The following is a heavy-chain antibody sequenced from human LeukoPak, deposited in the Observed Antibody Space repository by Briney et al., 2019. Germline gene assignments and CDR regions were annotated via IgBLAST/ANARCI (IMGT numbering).Heavy chain of an antibody. D-gene: IGHD4-17*01. CDR3: ARITTVSHYYGMDV. CDR2: IYHSGST. J-gene: IGHJ6*02. V-gene: IGHV4-4*02. CDR1: GGSISSSNR. Sequence: PSGTLSLTCAVSGGSISSSNRWSWVRQPPGKGLEWIGEIYHSGSTNYNPSLKSRVTISVDKSKNQFSLKLSSVTAADTAVYYCARITTVSHYYGMDVWGQGTTVTVSS.